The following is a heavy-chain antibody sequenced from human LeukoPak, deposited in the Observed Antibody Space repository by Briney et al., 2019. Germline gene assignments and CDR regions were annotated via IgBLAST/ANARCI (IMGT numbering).Heavy chain of an antibody. CDR3: ARDIRQWQLLEGAFDI. V-gene: IGHV1-69*05. J-gene: IGHJ3*02. CDR2: IIPIFGTA. CDR1: GYTFTSYD. Sequence: GASVKVSCKASGYTFTSYDISWVRQAPGQGLEWMGGIIPIFGTANYAQKFQGRVTITTDESTSTAYMELSSLRSEDTAVYYCARDIRQWQLLEGAFDIWGQGTMVTVSS. D-gene: IGHD2-15*01.